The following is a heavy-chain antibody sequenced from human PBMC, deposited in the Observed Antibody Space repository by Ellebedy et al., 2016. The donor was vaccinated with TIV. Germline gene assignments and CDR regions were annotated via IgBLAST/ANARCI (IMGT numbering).Heavy chain of an antibody. CDR1: GGTFSSYA. Sequence: ASVKVSCKASGGTFSSYAISWVRQAPGQGLEWMGGIIPIFGTAIYAQKFQGRVTMTEDTSTDTAYMELSSLRSEDTAVYYCATRRGYSYGYHNWFDPWGQGTLVTVSS. CDR2: IIPIFGTA. CDR3: ATRRGYSYGYHNWFDP. J-gene: IGHJ5*02. V-gene: IGHV1-69*06. D-gene: IGHD5-18*01.